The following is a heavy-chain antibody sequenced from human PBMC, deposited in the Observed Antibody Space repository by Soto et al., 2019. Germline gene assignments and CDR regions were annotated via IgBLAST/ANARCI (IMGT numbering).Heavy chain of an antibody. Sequence: ASVKVSCKASGYTFTSYGISWVRQAPGQGLEWMGWISAYNGNXXXAQKLQGRVTMTTDTSTSTAYMELRSLRSDDTAVYYCARDLMTVTTYYYYGMDVWGQGTTVTVSS. CDR1: GYTFTSYG. CDR2: ISAYNGNX. CDR3: ARDLMTVTTYYYYGMDV. V-gene: IGHV1-18*01. J-gene: IGHJ6*02. D-gene: IGHD4-17*01.